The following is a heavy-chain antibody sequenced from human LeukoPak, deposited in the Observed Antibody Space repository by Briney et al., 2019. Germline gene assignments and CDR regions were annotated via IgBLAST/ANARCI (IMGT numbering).Heavy chain of an antibody. CDR2: IIPIFGTA. J-gene: IGHJ4*02. CDR3: ARDGQRYYDSSGYYLPPDY. V-gene: IGHV1-69*13. Sequence: SVKVSCKASGGTFSSYAISWVRQAPGQGLEWMGGIIPIFGTANYAQKFQGRVTITADESTSTAYMELSSLRSEDTAVYHCARDGQRYYDSSGYYLPPDYWGQGTLVTVSS. D-gene: IGHD3-22*01. CDR1: GGTFSSYA.